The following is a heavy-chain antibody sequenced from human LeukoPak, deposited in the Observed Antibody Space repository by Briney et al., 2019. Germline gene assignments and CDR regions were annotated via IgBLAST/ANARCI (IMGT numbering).Heavy chain of an antibody. CDR2: IYPGDFDT. CDR3: ARLKVVVAASSFDY. V-gene: IGHV5-51*01. CDR1: GYIFTSHW. J-gene: IGHJ4*02. D-gene: IGHD2-15*01. Sequence: GESLKISCKASGYIFTSHWIAWVRQMPGKGLEWMGIIYPGDFDTRYSPSFQGQVTISADKSISTAYLQWSSLKASDTAMYYCARLKVVVAASSFDYWGEGPLVTVSS.